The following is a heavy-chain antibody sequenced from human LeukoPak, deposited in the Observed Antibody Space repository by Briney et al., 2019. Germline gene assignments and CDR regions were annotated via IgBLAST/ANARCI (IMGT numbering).Heavy chain of an antibody. CDR3: ASQGTYYYDPNAFDI. CDR1: GFTFSSYW. D-gene: IGHD3-22*01. J-gene: IGHJ3*02. V-gene: IGHV3-7*01. Sequence: GGSLRLSCAASGFTFSSYWMSWVRQAPGKGPEWVANIKQDGSEKYYVDSVKGRFTISRDNAKNSLYLQMNSLRAEDTAVYYCASQGTYYYDPNAFDIWGQGTMVTVSS. CDR2: IKQDGSEK.